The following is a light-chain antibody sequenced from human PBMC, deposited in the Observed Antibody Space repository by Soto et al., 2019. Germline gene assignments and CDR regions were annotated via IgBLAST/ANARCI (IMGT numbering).Light chain of an antibody. CDR2: EVN. Sequence: QSALTQPASVSGSAGQSITISCSGTMRDVGAYNLVSWYQQHPGTAPKLIIYEVNNRPSGVPNRFSGSKSGNTASLTISGLQAEDEADYYCSSKTSSRTPFVFGTGTKLTVL. CDR3: SSKTSSRTPFV. V-gene: IGLV2-14*01. J-gene: IGLJ1*01. CDR1: MRDVGAYNL.